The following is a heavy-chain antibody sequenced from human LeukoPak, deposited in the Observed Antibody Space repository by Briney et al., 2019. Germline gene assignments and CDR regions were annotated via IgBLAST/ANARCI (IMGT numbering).Heavy chain of an antibody. V-gene: IGHV4-38-2*02. CDR1: GYSISSGYH. CDR2: IYHSGST. D-gene: IGHD5-12*01. Sequence: PSETLSLTCTVSGYSISSGYHWGWIRQSPGKGLEWIGSIYHSGSTYYNPSLKSRVTISVDTSKNQFSLKLSSVTAADTAVYYCARGVYSGYDCDYWGQGTLVTVSS. J-gene: IGHJ4*02. CDR3: ARGVYSGYDCDY.